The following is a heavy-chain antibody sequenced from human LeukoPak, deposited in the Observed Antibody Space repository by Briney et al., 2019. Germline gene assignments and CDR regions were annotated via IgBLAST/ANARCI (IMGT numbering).Heavy chain of an antibody. D-gene: IGHD3-10*01. CDR2: IGGDTARI. V-gene: IGHV3-43*02. CDR3: AKDPFGSRSYYADRQGSYFDY. J-gene: IGHJ4*02. Sequence: GGSLRLSCTASGFSFIDYAMHWVRQSPGKGLEWIALIGGDTARIYYADSVEGRFTISRDNSKNSPFLQMKSLRVDDTAFYYCAKDPFGSRSYYADRQGSYFDYWGQGALVTVSS. CDR1: GFSFIDYA.